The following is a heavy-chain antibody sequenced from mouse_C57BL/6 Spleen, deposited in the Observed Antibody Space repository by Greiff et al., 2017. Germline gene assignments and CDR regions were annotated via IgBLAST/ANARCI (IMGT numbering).Heavy chain of an antibody. V-gene: IGHV1-54*01. J-gene: IGHJ4*01. CDR2: INPGSGGT. D-gene: IGHD4-1*01. Sequence: QVQLKQSGAELVRPGTSVKVSCKASGYAFTNYLIEWVKQRPGQGLEWIGVINPGSGGTNYNEKFKGKATLTADKSSSTAYMQLSSLTSEDSAVYFCARWALTGGGSGDYWGQGTSVTVSS. CDR3: ARWALTGGGSGDY. CDR1: GYAFTNYL.